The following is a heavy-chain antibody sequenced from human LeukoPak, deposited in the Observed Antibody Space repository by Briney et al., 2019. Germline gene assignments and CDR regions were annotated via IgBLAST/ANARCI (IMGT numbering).Heavy chain of an antibody. CDR3: ARSRSLVTTSNFDY. V-gene: IGHV3-30-3*01. D-gene: IGHD4-23*01. CDR1: GFTFSSYA. Sequence: GGSLRLSCAASGFTFSSYAMHWVRQAPGKGLEWVAVIPYDGSNKYYADSVKGRFTISRDNSKNTLYLQMNSLRAEDTAVYYCARSRSLVTTSNFDYWGQGTLVTVSS. CDR2: IPYDGSNK. J-gene: IGHJ4*02.